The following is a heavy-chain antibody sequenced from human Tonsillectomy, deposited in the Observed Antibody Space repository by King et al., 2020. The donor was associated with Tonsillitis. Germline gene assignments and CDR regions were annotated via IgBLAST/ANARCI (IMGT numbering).Heavy chain of an antibody. CDR2: TYYTSKWYN. D-gene: IGHD4-17*01. CDR1: GDSVSSNSAA. Sequence: VQLQQSGPGLVKPSQTLSLTCAISGDSVSSNSAAWNWIRQSPSRGLEWLGRTYYTSKWYNDYAVSVKSRITINPDTSKNQFSLQLNSVTPEDTAVYYCARDTRVTRERGRYAFDIWGQGTMVTVSS. CDR3: ARDTRVTRERGRYAFDI. V-gene: IGHV6-1*01. J-gene: IGHJ3*02.